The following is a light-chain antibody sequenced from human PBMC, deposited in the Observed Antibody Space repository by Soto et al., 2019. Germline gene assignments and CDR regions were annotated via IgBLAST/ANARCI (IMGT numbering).Light chain of an antibody. V-gene: IGLV2-14*01. CDR3: SSYQSISTVI. CDR2: DVT. CDR1: SSDIGGYNY. J-gene: IGLJ2*01. Sequence: QSALTQPASVSGSPGQSITISCTGTSSDIGGYNYVSWYQQHPGKAPKLMIYDVTSRPSGVSNRFSGSKSGNTASLTISGLQAEDEADYFCSSYQSISTVIFGGGTKLTVL.